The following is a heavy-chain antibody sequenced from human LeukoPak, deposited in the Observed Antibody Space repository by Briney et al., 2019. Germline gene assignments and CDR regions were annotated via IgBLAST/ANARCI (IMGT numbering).Heavy chain of an antibody. Sequence: SGGSLRLSCAASGFTLTSYAMSWVRQAPGKGLEWVSLICGRGGNTYYADSVKGRFTISRDNSKNTLYLQMNSLRAEDTAVYYCAKGTSSSGWVQFYFDYWGQGTLVTVSS. J-gene: IGHJ4*02. CDR2: ICGRGGNT. CDR3: AKGTSSSGWVQFYFDY. D-gene: IGHD6-19*01. V-gene: IGHV3-23*01. CDR1: GFTLTSYA.